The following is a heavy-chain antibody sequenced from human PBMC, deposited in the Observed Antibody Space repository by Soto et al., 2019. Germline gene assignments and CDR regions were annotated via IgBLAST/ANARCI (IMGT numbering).Heavy chain of an antibody. V-gene: IGHV3-33*01. D-gene: IGHD1-1*01. Sequence: VLLVETGGGVVQPGRSLRLSCAASGFTFRTFGMHWVRQAPGKGLEWVSAIWNDGSKKFYADSVKGRFTISRDNSNNPLYLQMDSLNPEDTAVYYHVTGNHNFFDYWGQGTLVTVSS. CDR3: VTGNHNFFDY. J-gene: IGHJ4*02. CDR1: GFTFRTFG. CDR2: IWNDGSKK.